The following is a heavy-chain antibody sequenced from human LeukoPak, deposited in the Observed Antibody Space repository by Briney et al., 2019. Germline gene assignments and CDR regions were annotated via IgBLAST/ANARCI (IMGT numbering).Heavy chain of an antibody. Sequence: ASVKVSCKASGYTFTGYYMHWVRQAPGQGLEWMGWINPNSGGTNYAQKFQGRVTMTRDTSISTAYMELSRLRSDDTAVYYCAGGSYYDSSGSDAFDIWGQGTMVTVSS. V-gene: IGHV1-2*02. CDR2: INPNSGGT. J-gene: IGHJ3*02. D-gene: IGHD3-22*01. CDR1: GYTFTGYY. CDR3: AGGSYYDSSGSDAFDI.